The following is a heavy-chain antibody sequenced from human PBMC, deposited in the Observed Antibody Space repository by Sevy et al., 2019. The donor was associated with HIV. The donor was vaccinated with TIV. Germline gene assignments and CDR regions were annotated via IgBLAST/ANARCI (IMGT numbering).Heavy chain of an antibody. J-gene: IGHJ6*02. Sequence: GESLKISCAASGFTFSSYYMNWVRQAPGKGLEWVSSISGISNYIYYADSVKGRFTISRDNAKNSLYLQMKSLRAEDTAVYYCAKRLVSWDGMDVWGQGTTVTVSS. D-gene: IGHD3-10*01. CDR1: GFTFSSYY. V-gene: IGHV3-21*01. CDR3: AKRLVSWDGMDV. CDR2: ISGISNYI.